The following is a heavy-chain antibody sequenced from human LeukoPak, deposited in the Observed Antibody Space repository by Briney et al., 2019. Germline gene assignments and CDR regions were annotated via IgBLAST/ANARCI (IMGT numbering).Heavy chain of an antibody. Sequence: PSQTLSLTCTVSGGSISSGSYYWSWIRQPAGKGLEWIGRIYTSGSTNYNPSLKSRVTISVDTSKNQFSLKLSSVTAADTAVYYCASGSYYHGSGSYYTRFDYWGQGTLVTVSS. CDR1: GGSISSGSYY. CDR3: ASGSYYHGSGSYYTRFDY. J-gene: IGHJ4*02. D-gene: IGHD3-10*01. V-gene: IGHV4-61*02. CDR2: IYTSGST.